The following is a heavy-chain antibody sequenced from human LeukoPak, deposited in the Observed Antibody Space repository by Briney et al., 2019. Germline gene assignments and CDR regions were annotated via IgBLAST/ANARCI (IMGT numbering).Heavy chain of an antibody. CDR1: GYTFTDYY. CDR2: INPNSGAT. V-gene: IGHV1-2*02. Sequence: GASVKVSCKASGYTFTDYYMRWVRQAPGQRLEWMGWINPNSGATKYAQKFQGRVTMTRDTSISTAYMELSRLTSDDTAVYYCARGEYVISGYRNDAFDIWGQGTMVTVSS. J-gene: IGHJ3*02. CDR3: ARGEYVISGYRNDAFDI. D-gene: IGHD3-22*01.